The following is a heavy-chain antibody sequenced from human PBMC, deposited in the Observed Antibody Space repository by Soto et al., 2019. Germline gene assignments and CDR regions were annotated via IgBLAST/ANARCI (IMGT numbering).Heavy chain of an antibody. Sequence: QVQLVQSGAEVKKPGASVKVSCKASGYTFTSYGISWVRQAPGQGLEWMGWISAYNGNTNYAQKLQGRVTMTTDTATSTAYRELRSLRSDDTAVYYCARVYYGSGSYYKSYYYMDVWGKGTTVTVSS. J-gene: IGHJ6*03. V-gene: IGHV1-18*01. CDR2: ISAYNGNT. D-gene: IGHD3-10*01. CDR1: GYTFTSYG. CDR3: ARVYYGSGSYYKSYYYMDV.